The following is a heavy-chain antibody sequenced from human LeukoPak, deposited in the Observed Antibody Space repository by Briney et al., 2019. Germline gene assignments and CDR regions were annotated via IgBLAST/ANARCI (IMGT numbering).Heavy chain of an antibody. Sequence: ASVKVSCKASGYTFTSYYMHWVRQAPGQGLEWMGIINPSGGSTSYAQKFQGRVTMTRDMSTSTVYMELSSLRSEDTAVYYCAREATVTDPTLNYYYYYMDVWGKGTTVTVSS. CDR3: AREATVTDPTLNYYYYYMDV. D-gene: IGHD4-17*01. V-gene: IGHV1-46*01. CDR2: INPSGGST. J-gene: IGHJ6*03. CDR1: GYTFTSYY.